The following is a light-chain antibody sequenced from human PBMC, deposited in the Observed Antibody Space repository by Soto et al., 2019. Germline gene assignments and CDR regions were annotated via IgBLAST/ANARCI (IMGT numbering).Light chain of an antibody. V-gene: IGKV3-20*01. CDR1: QSIPNSY. Sequence: EIVLTQSPGTLSLSPGERATLSCRASQSIPNSYLSWYQHKPGQAPRLLIHGASSRATGTPDRFSGSGSGTDFTLIIDRLEPDDFALYYCLQYGSTPGTFGQGTKVDLK. J-gene: IGKJ1*01. CDR2: GAS. CDR3: LQYGSTPGT.